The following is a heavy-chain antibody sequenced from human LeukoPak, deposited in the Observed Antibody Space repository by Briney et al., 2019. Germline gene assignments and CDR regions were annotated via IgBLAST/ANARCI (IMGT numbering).Heavy chain of an antibody. CDR3: ATYRCTGDSCYADYDAFDF. J-gene: IGHJ3*01. V-gene: IGHV3-11*04. Sequence: GGSLRLSCAASGFIFSDYHMSWIRQAPGKGLEWVSYISGSGSTIYYADSVEGRFTISRDNANNSLFLQMNSLRAEDTAVYYCATYRCTGDSCYADYDAFDFWGQGTTVIVSS. CDR2: ISGSGSTI. D-gene: IGHD2-2*01. CDR1: GFIFSDYH.